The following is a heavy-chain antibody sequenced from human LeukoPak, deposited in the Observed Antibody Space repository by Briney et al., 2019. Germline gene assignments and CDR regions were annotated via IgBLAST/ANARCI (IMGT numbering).Heavy chain of an antibody. D-gene: IGHD6-13*01. Sequence: SETLSLTCTVSGGSISSYYWSWIRQPPGKGLEWIGYIYYSGSTNYNPSLKSRVTISVDTSKNQFSLKLSSVTVADTAVYYCAREAAAGTEGFDYWGQGTLVTVSS. J-gene: IGHJ4*02. V-gene: IGHV4-59*01. CDR3: AREAAAGTEGFDY. CDR1: GGSISSYY. CDR2: IYYSGST.